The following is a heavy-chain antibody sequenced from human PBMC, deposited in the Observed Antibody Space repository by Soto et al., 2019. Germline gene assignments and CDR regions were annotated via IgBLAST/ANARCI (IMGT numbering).Heavy chain of an antibody. CDR3: ARVKVDTAMVSSMDV. V-gene: IGHV1-2*04. D-gene: IGHD5-18*01. CDR1: GYTFTGYY. Sequence: ASVKVSCKASGYTFTGYYMHWVRQAPGQGLEWMGWINPNSGGTNYAQKFQGWVTMTRDTSISTAYMELSRLRSDDTAVYYCARVKVDTAMVSSMDVWGQGTTVTVSS. J-gene: IGHJ6*02. CDR2: INPNSGGT.